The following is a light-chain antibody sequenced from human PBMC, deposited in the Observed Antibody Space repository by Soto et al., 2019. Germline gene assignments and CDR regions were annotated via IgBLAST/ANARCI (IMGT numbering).Light chain of an antibody. Sequence: DIQLTQSPSFLSASVGDTVTINCRASQGMSTYLAWYQQKPGKVPKLLIRSASTLQSGVPPRFSGGGSGTEFTLTISTLQPDDSGIYYCQQLNGYQLAFGGGTNVEIK. CDR3: QQLNGYQLA. J-gene: IGKJ4*01. CDR2: SAS. CDR1: QGMSTY. V-gene: IGKV1-9*01.